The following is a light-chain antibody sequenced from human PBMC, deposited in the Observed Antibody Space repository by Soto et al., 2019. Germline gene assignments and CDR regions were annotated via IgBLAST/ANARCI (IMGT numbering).Light chain of an antibody. CDR2: EVS. Sequence: QSVLTQPPSVSGAPGQRVTISCTGTSSDVGGYNYVSWYQQHPGKAPKLMIYEVSNRPSGVSNRFSGSKSGNTASLTISGLQAEDEADYYCSSYTSSSTYVVFGGGTKLTVL. V-gene: IGLV2-14*01. CDR3: SSYTSSSTYVV. J-gene: IGLJ2*01. CDR1: SSDVGGYNY.